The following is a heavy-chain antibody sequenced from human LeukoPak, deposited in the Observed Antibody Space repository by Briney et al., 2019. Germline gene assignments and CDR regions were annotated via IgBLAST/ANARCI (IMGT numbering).Heavy chain of an antibody. CDR1: GFSFSSYG. J-gene: IGHJ3*02. D-gene: IGHD3-22*01. Sequence: GGSLRLSCAASGFSFSSYGMSWVRQAPGKGLEWVSAISGSGGSTYYADSVKGRFTISRDNSKNTLYLQMNSLRAEDTAVYYCARGGGHYYYDSSGYYWAFDIWGQGTMVTVSS. CDR2: ISGSGGST. CDR3: ARGGGHYYYDSSGYYWAFDI. V-gene: IGHV3-23*01.